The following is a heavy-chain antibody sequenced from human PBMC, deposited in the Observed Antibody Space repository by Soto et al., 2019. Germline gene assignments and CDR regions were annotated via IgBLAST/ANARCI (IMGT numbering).Heavy chain of an antibody. CDR1: GGSFSGYY. V-gene: IGHV4-34*01. CDR2: INHSGST. Sequence: SDTLSLTCGVYGGSFSGYYWSWIRQPPGKGLEWIGEINHSGSTNYNPSLKSRVTISVDTSKNQFSLKLSSVTAADTAVYYCARGLRYFDWLLIRGRAFDIWGQGTMVTVSS. J-gene: IGHJ3*02. D-gene: IGHD3-9*01. CDR3: ARGLRYFDWLLIRGRAFDI.